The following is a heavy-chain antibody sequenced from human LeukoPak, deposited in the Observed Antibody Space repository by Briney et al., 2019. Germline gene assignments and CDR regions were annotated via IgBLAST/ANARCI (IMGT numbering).Heavy chain of an antibody. V-gene: IGHV4-34*01. Sequence: SETLSLTCAVYGGSFSGYYWSWIRQPPGKGLEWIGEINHSGSTNYNPSLTSRVTISVDTSKNQFSLKLSSVTAADTAVYYCARDYSGSSYWGQGTLVTVSS. D-gene: IGHD1-26*01. CDR3: ARDYSGSSY. J-gene: IGHJ4*02. CDR2: INHSGST. CDR1: GGSFSGYY.